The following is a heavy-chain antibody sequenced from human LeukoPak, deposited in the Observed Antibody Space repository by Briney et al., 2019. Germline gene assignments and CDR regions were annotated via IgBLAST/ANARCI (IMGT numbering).Heavy chain of an antibody. Sequence: GGSLRLSCAASGFIFSNYAMYWVRQAPGKGLEWVSAISGRSDNTYYADSVKGRFTLSRDSSKNTLYLQMNSLRADDTAVYYCAKWGDYDVLTGYYVSDFWGQETLVTFSS. CDR2: ISGRSDNT. J-gene: IGHJ4*02. D-gene: IGHD3-9*01. CDR1: GFIFSNYA. V-gene: IGHV3-23*01. CDR3: AKWGDYDVLTGYYVSDF.